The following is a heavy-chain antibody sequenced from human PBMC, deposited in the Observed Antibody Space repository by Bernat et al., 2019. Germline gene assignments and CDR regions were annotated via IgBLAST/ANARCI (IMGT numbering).Heavy chain of an antibody. J-gene: IGHJ4*02. CDR1: GFTFSTYG. V-gene: IGHV3-30*18. CDR3: AKDHGVYFYGSGSYYFDS. Sequence: QVQLVESGGGVVQPGRSLRVSCAASGFTFSTYGLHWVRQAPGKGLEWVAVISYDGSDKFYADSVKGRFTISRDNYKNTLYLQMNSLRAEDTAVYYCAKDHGVYFYGSGSYYFDSWGQGTLVTVSS. CDR2: ISYDGSDK. D-gene: IGHD3-10*01.